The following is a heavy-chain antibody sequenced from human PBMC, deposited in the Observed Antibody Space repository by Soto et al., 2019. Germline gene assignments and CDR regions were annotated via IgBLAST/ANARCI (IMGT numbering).Heavy chain of an antibody. CDR3: ATWHEREHAYDV. CDR2: LYDLDGS. D-gene: IGHD1-1*01. J-gene: IGHJ3*01. CDR1: GFTISSKKY. Sequence: DVQLVESGGGLIQPGESLRLSCAAFGFTISSKKYVAWVRQAPGKGLEWVSALYDLDGSFYAASVKGRFTTSSDSSKTTVYLQMNDLRLDDTAVYYCATWHEREHAYDVWGQGTTVTVSS. V-gene: IGHV3-53*01.